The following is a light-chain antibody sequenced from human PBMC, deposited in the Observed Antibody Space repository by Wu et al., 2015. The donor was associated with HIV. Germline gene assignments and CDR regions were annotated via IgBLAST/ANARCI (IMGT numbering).Light chain of an antibody. J-gene: IGKJ4*01. CDR2: GAS. CDR3: QQYNSSPPT. Sequence: RVALSCRASQSVTNSYLAWYQXKGGQXPRLLIYGASNRATGIPDRFSGSGSGTDFTLTISRLEPEDFAVYYCQQYNSSPPTFGGGTKVEIK. CDR1: QSVTNSY. V-gene: IGKV3-20*01.